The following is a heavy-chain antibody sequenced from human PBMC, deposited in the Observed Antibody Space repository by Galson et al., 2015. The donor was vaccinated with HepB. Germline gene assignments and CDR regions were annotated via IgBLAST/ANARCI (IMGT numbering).Heavy chain of an antibody. CDR2: IIPILGIA. J-gene: IGHJ5*02. V-gene: IGHV1-69*04. CDR3: ARDSSGWYRGPLGWFDP. Sequence: SVKVSCKASGGTFSSYATSWVRQAPGQGLEWMGRIIPILGIANYAQKFQGRATITADKSTSTAYMELSSLRSEDTAVYYCARDSSGWYRGPLGWFDPWGQGTLVTASS. CDR1: GGTFSSYA. D-gene: IGHD6-19*01.